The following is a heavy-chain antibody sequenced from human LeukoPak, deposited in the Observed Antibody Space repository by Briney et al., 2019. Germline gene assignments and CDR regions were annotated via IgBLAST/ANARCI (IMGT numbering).Heavy chain of an antibody. Sequence: PSETLSLTCTVTGGSISSGGYYWSWIRQHPGKGLEWIGEINHSGSTNYNPSLKSRVTISVDTSKNQFSLKLSSVTAADTAVYYCVVTRASADYWGQGTLVTVSS. CDR3: VVTRASADY. D-gene: IGHD4-11*01. CDR1: GGSISSGGYY. V-gene: IGHV4-31*03. CDR2: INHSGST. J-gene: IGHJ4*02.